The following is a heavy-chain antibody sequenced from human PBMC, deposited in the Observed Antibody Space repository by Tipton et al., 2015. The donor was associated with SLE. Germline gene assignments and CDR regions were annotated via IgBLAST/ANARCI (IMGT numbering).Heavy chain of an antibody. J-gene: IGHJ4*02. D-gene: IGHD2-15*01. V-gene: IGHV1-8*03. CDR1: GYTFTSYD. CDR3: ARDLAVAAPLDY. CDR2: MNPNSGNT. Sequence: QSGAEVKKPGASVKVSCRASGYTFTSYDINWVRQATGQGLEWMGWMNPNSGNTGYAQKFQGRVTITRNTSISTAYMELSSLRAEDTAVYYCARDLAVAAPLDYWGQGTLVTVSS.